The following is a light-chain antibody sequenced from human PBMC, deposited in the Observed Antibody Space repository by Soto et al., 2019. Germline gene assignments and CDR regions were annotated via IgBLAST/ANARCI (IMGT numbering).Light chain of an antibody. Sequence: DIQMTQSPSSLSASVGDRVTITCRASQNINKYLNWYQQKPGKAPKLLIYATSSLQSGVPSRFSGSGSGTDFTLTISSLQPEDFATYYCQQGYNTLTFGQGTKV. CDR3: QQGYNTLT. J-gene: IGKJ1*01. V-gene: IGKV1-39*01. CDR2: ATS. CDR1: QNINKY.